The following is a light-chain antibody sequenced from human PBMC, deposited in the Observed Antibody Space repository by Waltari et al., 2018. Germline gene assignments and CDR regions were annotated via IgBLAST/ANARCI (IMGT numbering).Light chain of an antibody. CDR3: QQYYSNPAT. Sequence: AIRITQSPSSLPASTGDRVTIPFRASQGISSYLAWSQQKPGQAPKVLIYAASTLQSGVPSRFSGSGSGTDFTLTISCLQSEDFAIYYCQQYYSNPATFGQGTKVEIK. CDR2: AAS. V-gene: IGKV1-8*01. J-gene: IGKJ1*01. CDR1: QGISSY.